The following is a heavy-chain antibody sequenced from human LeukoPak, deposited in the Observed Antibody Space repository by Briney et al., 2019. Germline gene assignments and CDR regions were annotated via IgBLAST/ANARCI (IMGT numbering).Heavy chain of an antibody. J-gene: IGHJ4*02. D-gene: IGHD1-26*01. Sequence: SETLSLTCTVSGVSISSSNYYWGWIRQPPGKGLEWIGSIYYSGNTYYNPSLKSRVTITVDTSKNQFSLKLTSVTAADTAVYYCAHFKGGSFDFWGQGTLVTVSS. CDR3: AHFKGGSFDF. CDR2: IYYSGNT. V-gene: IGHV4-39*01. CDR1: GVSISSSNYY.